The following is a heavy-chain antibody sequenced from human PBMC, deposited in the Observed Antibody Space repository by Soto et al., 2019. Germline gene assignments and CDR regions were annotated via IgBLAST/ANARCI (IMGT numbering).Heavy chain of an antibody. J-gene: IGHJ4*02. D-gene: IGHD7-27*01. CDR1: GFALTGYG. CDR3: ARGTGDFDN. CDR2: IWFAGTNK. Sequence: QVQLVESGGGVVQPGRSLRLSCAASGFALTGYGMHWVRQAPGKGLEWVAVIWFAGTNKYYADSVKGRFTISRDTSKNTLYLQMNSLRVGDTAVYYCARGTGDFDNWGQGTLVTVSS. V-gene: IGHV3-33*01.